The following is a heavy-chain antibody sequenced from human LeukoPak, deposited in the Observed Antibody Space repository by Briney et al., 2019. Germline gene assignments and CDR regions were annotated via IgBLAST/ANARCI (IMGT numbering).Heavy chain of an antibody. J-gene: IGHJ3*02. Sequence: SETLSLTCTVSGASISSYSWSWIRQPAGKGLEWIGRIYSSGSTNYNPSLKSRVTMSADTSKNHFSLKLSFVTAADTAVYYCARDPAPDAFDIWGQGTMVTVSS. V-gene: IGHV4-4*07. CDR1: GASISSYS. CDR2: IYSSGST. CDR3: ARDPAPDAFDI.